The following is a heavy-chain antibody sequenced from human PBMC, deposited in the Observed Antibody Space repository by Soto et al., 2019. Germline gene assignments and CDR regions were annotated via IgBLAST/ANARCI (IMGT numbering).Heavy chain of an antibody. Sequence: QVQLVQSGAEVKKPGASVKVSCKASGYTFTSYGISWVRQAPGQGLEWMGWISAYNGNTNYAQKLQDRVTMTTDTSTSTDYMELRSLRSDDTAVYYCARARGSSGSPRWFDPWGKGTLVTVSS. V-gene: IGHV1-18*01. D-gene: IGHD6-19*01. J-gene: IGHJ5*02. CDR1: GYTFTSYG. CDR3: ARARGSSGSPRWFDP. CDR2: ISAYNGNT.